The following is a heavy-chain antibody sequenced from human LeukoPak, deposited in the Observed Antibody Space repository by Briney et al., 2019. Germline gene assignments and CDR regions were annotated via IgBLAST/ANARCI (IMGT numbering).Heavy chain of an antibody. V-gene: IGHV4-59*08. Sequence: SETLSLTCKVSGGSISSSYWSWIRQPPGKGLEWVGYIYYRGSTNYNPSLKSRVTTSVDTSKNQFSLKVTSVTAADTAVYYCARHTPVRLSSGYYYALDVWGQGTTVTVSS. J-gene: IGHJ6*02. CDR2: IYYRGST. CDR3: ARHTPVRLSSGYYYALDV. CDR1: GGSISSSY.